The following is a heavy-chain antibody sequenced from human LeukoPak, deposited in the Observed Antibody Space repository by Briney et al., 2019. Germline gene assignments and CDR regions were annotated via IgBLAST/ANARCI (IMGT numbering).Heavy chain of an antibody. CDR1: GYSFTTHW. CDR3: ATSESQTRFDY. V-gene: IGHV5-51*01. D-gene: IGHD1/OR15-1a*01. Sequence: GAALQISCEGAGYSFTTHWIGWGRPLPGKGVGWRGLIFPGDSETIYSPSLQGQVTISADKSINTAYLRWSSLKASDTAMYYCATSESQTRFDYWGQGTLVTVSS. J-gene: IGHJ4*02. CDR2: IFPGDSET.